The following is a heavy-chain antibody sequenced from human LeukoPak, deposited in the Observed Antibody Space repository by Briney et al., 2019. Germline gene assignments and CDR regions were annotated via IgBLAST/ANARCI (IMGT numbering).Heavy chain of an antibody. CDR1: GFTFSSYA. CDR2: ISISGRT. D-gene: IGHD3-22*01. CDR3: ARDLDSSGYYHVVDS. J-gene: IGHJ4*02. Sequence: TGGSLRLSCADSGFTFSSYAMSWVRQAPGKGLEWVSLISISGRTHYADSVQGRFTISRDNSKNTLSLHMNSLRAEDTAVYYCARDLDSSGYYHVVDSWGQGALVTVSS. V-gene: IGHV3-23*01.